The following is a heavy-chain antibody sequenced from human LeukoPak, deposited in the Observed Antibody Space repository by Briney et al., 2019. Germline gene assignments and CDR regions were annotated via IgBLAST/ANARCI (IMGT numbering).Heavy chain of an antibody. CDR3: ARGGFGYVYFDF. CDR2: IKGDGSEK. J-gene: IGHJ4*02. V-gene: IGHV3-7*01. CDR1: GCTFSAYW. D-gene: IGHD2-8*01. Sequence: PGGSLRLPCAASGCTFSAYWMSWVRQAPGKGLEWVAHIKGDGSEKYSVDSVKGRFTISRDNAKSSLYLQMNSLRAEDTALYYCARGGFGYVYFDFWGQGSLVTVSS.